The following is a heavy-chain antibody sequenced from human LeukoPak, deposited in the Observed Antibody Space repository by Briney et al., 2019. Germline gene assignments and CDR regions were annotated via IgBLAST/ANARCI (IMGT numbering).Heavy chain of an antibody. Sequence: ASVKVSCKASGYTFTSYYMHWVRQAPGQGLEWMGIINPSGGSPNYAQKFQGRITMTRDMSTSTINMELSSLRSEDTAVYYCARGKEVITMLRGLKPGYYFDYWGQGTLVTVSS. CDR3: ARGKEVITMLRGLKPGYYFDY. CDR2: INPSGGSP. CDR1: GYTFTSYY. V-gene: IGHV1-46*01. D-gene: IGHD3-10*01. J-gene: IGHJ4*02.